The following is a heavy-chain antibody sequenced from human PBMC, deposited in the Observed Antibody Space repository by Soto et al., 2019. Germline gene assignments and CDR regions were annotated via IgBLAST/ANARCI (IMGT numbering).Heavy chain of an antibody. CDR1: GYTFTSYG. V-gene: IGHV1-18*01. D-gene: IGHD6-19*01. Sequence: GASVKVSCKASGYTFTSYGISWVRQAPGQGLEWMGWINAYNGNTNYAQKLQGRVTMTTDTSTSTAYMELRSLRSDDTAVYYCARVKASGWINRFGPWGKGTLVTVDS. CDR2: INAYNGNT. J-gene: IGHJ5*02. CDR3: ARVKASGWINRFGP.